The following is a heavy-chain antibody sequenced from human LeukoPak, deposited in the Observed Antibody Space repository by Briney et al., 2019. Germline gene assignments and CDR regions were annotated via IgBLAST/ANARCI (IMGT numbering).Heavy chain of an antibody. D-gene: IGHD2-15*01. CDR1: GGSFSGYY. J-gene: IGHJ4*02. CDR2: INHSGST. V-gene: IGHV4-34*01. CDR3: ARLMVVAVLDY. Sequence: SETLSLTCAVYGGSFSGYYWSWIRQPPGKGLEWIGEINHSGSTNYNPSLKSRVTISVDTSKNQFSLKLSSVTAADTAVYYCARLMVVAVLDYWGQGTLVTVSS.